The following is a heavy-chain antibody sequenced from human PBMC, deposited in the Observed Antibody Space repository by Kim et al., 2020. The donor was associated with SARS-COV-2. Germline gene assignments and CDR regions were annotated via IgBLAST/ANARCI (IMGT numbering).Heavy chain of an antibody. D-gene: IGHD6-13*01. CDR1: GYSVSSGYS. J-gene: IGHJ6*02. CDR2: IYHSGNT. CDR3: ARLHAGRDYYYYGMDV. V-gene: IGHV4-38-2*01. Sequence: SETLSLTCSVSGYSVSSGYSWGWIRQPPGKGLEWIGSIYHSGNTYYNPSLKSRVTISVDTSKNEFSLKLSSVTAADTAVYYCARLHAGRDYYYYGMDVWGRGTTVTVSS.